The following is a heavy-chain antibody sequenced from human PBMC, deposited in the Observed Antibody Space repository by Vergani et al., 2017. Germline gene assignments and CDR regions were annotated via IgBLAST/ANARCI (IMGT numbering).Heavy chain of an antibody. CDR1: GDSVISTDYH. CDR3: ASKRGACRAAYCPSYDF. CDR2: MYYSGST. J-gene: IGHJ4*02. Sequence: QVQLQESGPGLVKPSETLSLTCTVSGDSVISTDYHWGWIRQPPGKGLEWIGSMYYSGSTSYNPSLESRISISFETPKNQFSLRLTSVTAADTAVYYCASKRGACRAAYCPSYDFWGPGTLVGVSS. D-gene: IGHD2-15*01. V-gene: IGHV4-39*01.